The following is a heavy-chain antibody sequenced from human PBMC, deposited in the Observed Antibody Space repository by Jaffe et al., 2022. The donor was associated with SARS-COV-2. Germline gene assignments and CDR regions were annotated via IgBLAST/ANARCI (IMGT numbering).Heavy chain of an antibody. Sequence: QVQLQQWGAGLLKPSETLSLTCAVYGGSFSGYYWSWIRQPPGKGLEWIGEINHSGSTNYNPSLKSRVTISVDTSKNQFSLKLSSVTAADTAVYYCARASGDFDWLLSYYFDYWGQGTLVTVSS. J-gene: IGHJ4*02. V-gene: IGHV4-34*01. CDR3: ARASGDFDWLLSYYFDY. CDR1: GGSFSGYY. D-gene: IGHD3-9*01. CDR2: INHSGST.